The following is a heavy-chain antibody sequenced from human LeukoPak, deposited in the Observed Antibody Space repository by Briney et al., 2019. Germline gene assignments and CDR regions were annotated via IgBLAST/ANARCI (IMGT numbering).Heavy chain of an antibody. CDR2: ISSNSGIK. J-gene: IGHJ4*02. CDR1: GFTFKSFS. V-gene: IGHV3-48*01. D-gene: IGHD3-3*01. Sequence: GGSLRLSCGGSGFTFKSFSMHWVRQAPGKGLEWVSDISSNSGIKSYADPVKGRFTISRDNAKNSLYLQMNSLRAEDTAVYYCARAYDFWSGPGGYWGQGTLVTVSS. CDR3: ARAYDFWSGPGGY.